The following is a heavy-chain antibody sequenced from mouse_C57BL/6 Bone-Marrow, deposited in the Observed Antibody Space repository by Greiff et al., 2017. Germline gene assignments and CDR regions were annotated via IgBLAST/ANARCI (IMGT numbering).Heavy chain of an antibody. D-gene: IGHD1-1*01. CDR1: GYTFTDYE. J-gene: IGHJ1*03. CDR3: TRYLFITTVVGYFDV. CDR2: IDPETGGT. Sequence: VQLQQSGAELVRPGASVTLSCKASGYTFTDYEMHWVKQTPVHGLEWIGAIDPETGGTAYNQKFKGKAILTADKSSSTAYMELRSLTSEDSAVYYCTRYLFITTVVGYFDVWGTGTTVTVSS. V-gene: IGHV1-15*01.